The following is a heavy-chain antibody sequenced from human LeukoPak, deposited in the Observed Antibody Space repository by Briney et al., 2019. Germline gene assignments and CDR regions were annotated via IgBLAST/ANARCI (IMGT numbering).Heavy chain of an antibody. CDR1: GYTFTDYY. Sequence: GASVKVSCKTSGYTFTDYYIHWVRQAPGQGLEWMGWIIPNSGGTNSAQKFQGRVIMTRDTSISTAYMELSRLTSDDTAVYYCARDRFIAAVGTERFDYWGQGTLVTVSS. CDR3: ARDRFIAAVGTERFDY. V-gene: IGHV1-2*02. D-gene: IGHD6-13*01. CDR2: IIPNSGGT. J-gene: IGHJ4*02.